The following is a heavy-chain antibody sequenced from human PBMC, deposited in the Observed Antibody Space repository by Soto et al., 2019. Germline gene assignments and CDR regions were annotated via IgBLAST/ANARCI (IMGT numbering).Heavy chain of an antibody. D-gene: IGHD6-19*01. V-gene: IGHV1-18*04. J-gene: IGHJ6*02. CDR3: AREKGKAVTGTYYYYGMDV. Sequence: QVQLVQSGAEAKRPGASLKVSCKASGYTFTSYGINWVRQAPGQGLEWMGWISPYTGNTNYAQEFQGRVTMTADTSTSTAYMELRRLRSDDTAVYYCAREKGKAVTGTYYYYGMDVWGQGTTVTVSS. CDR2: ISPYTGNT. CDR1: GYTFTSYG.